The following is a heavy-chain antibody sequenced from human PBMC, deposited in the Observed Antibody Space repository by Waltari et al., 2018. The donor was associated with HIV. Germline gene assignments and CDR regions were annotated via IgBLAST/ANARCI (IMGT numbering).Heavy chain of an antibody. J-gene: IGHJ3*02. D-gene: IGHD1-26*01. CDR2: ISWYSGSI. V-gene: IGHV3-9*01. CDR3: AKDREESFNAFDI. Sequence: EVQLVESGGGLVQPGRSLRLSGAASGFTFDDYAMHWVRQAPGQGLEWVSGISWYSGSIGYADSVKGRFNISRDNAKNSLYLQMNSLRAEDTALYYCAKDREESFNAFDIWGQGTMVTVSS. CDR1: GFTFDDYA.